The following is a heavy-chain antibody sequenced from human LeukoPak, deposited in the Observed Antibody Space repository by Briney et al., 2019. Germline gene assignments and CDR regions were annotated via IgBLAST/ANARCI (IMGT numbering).Heavy chain of an antibody. Sequence: PGGSLRLSCGASGFTFSSYAMSWVRQAPGKGLEWVSAISWSGGSTYYADSVKGRFTISRDNSKNNRYLQMKSLRAEDTAVYYCATALSYDDYGDYGPTFDYWGQGTLVTVSS. V-gene: IGHV3-23*01. J-gene: IGHJ4*02. D-gene: IGHD4-17*01. CDR2: ISWSGGST. CDR1: GFTFSSYA. CDR3: ATALSYDDYGDYGPTFDY.